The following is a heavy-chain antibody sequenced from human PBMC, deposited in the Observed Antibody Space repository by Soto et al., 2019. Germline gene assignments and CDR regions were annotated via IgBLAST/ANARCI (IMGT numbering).Heavy chain of an antibody. CDR2: IYYSGST. CDR3: ATYDFWSGYYFDY. Sequence: SETLSLTCTVSGGSISSGGYCWSWIRQHPGKGLEWIEYIYYSGSTYYNPSLKSRVTISVDTSKNQFSLKLSSVTAADTAVYYCATYDFWSGYYFDYWGQGTLVTVSS. V-gene: IGHV4-31*03. D-gene: IGHD3-3*01. CDR1: GGSISSGGYC. J-gene: IGHJ4*02.